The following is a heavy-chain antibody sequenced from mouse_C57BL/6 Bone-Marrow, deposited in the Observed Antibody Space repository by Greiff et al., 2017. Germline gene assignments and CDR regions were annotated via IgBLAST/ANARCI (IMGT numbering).Heavy chain of an antibody. CDR2: IDPENGDT. CDR3: TRIAY. J-gene: IGHJ3*01. Sequence: VQLQQSGAELVRPGASVKLSCTASGFNIKDDYMHWVKQRPEQGLEWLGWIDPENGDTAYASKFQGKATITVDTSSNTAYLQLSSLTSEDTAVYYCTRIAYWGQGTLVTVSA. CDR1: GFNIKDDY. V-gene: IGHV14-4*01.